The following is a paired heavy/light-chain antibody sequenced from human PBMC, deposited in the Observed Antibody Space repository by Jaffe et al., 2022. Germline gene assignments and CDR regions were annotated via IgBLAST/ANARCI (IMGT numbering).Light chain of an antibody. CDR1: QTVSSN. J-gene: IGKJ2*01. V-gene: IGKV3-15*01. CDR3: QQYKNWPPMYT. CDR2: GAS. Sequence: EIVMTQSPATLSVSPGERATLSCRASQTVSSNLAWYQQKPGQAPRLLIYGASTRATGIPARFSGSGSGTEFTLTISSLQSEDFAVYYCQQYKNWPPMYTFGQGTKLEIK.
Heavy chain of an antibody. CDR3: ASGRASGSYNGWFDP. Sequence: QVQLQESGPGLVKPSGTLSLTCAVSGGSISNNNWWTWVRQPPGKGLEWIGEIYHSGSTYYNPSLKSRVIMSVDKSMNQFSLKLSPVTAADTAVYYCASGRASGSYNGWFDPWGQGTLVTVSS. CDR1: GGSISNNNW. CDR2: IYHSGST. V-gene: IGHV4-4*02. D-gene: IGHD3-10*01. J-gene: IGHJ5*02.